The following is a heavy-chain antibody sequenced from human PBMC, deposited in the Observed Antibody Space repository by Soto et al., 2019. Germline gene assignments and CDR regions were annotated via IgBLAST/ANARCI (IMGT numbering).Heavy chain of an antibody. J-gene: IGHJ4*02. D-gene: IGHD3-10*01. CDR3: AKVHGSGTYYNFPDY. V-gene: IGHV3-23*01. CDR2: ISDSGGST. CDR1: GFTFSTYA. Sequence: EVHLLESGGGLVQPGGSLRLSCAASGFTFSTYAMSWVRQAPGKGLEWVATISDSGGSTYYAASVKGRFTISRDNSKNTVYLLMNSLSAEDTALYYCAKVHGSGTYYNFPDYWGQGTLVTVSS.